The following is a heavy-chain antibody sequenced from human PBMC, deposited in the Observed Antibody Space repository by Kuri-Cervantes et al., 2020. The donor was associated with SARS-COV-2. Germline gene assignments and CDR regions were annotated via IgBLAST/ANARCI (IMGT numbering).Heavy chain of an antibody. J-gene: IGHJ6*02. CDR1: GGSMSPYY. Sequence: SETLSLTCTVSGGSMSPYYWSWIRQFPGKGLEFIGYIYHSGSTKYNPSLKSRVTISVDTSKNQFYLKLSSVTAADTAVYYCARGRSITIFGVVIEKYGMDVWGQGTTVTVSS. D-gene: IGHD3-3*01. CDR3: ARGRSITIFGVVIEKYGMDV. V-gene: IGHV4-59*12. CDR2: IYHSGST.